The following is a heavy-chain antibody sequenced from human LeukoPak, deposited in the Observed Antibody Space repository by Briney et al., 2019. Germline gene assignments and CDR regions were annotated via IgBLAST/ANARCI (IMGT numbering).Heavy chain of an antibody. CDR2: IYPGDSDT. CDR3: ATTTMVRGVIVWFDP. D-gene: IGHD3-10*01. J-gene: IGHJ5*02. CDR1: GYSFTSYW. V-gene: IGHV5-51*01. Sequence: GESLKISCKGSGYSFTSYWIGWVRQMPGKGLEWMGIIYPGDSDTRYSPSFQGQVTISADKSISTAYLQWSSLKASDTAMYYCATTTMVRGVIVWFDPWGQGTLVTVSS.